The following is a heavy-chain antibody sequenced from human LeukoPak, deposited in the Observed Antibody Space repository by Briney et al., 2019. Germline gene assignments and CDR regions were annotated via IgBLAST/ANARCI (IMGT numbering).Heavy chain of an antibody. CDR1: GFTFTSSA. J-gene: IGHJ4*02. Sequence: ASVKVSCKASGFTFTSSAMKWVRPARGQRLEWIGWIVVGSGNTNYAQKLQERVTITRDMSTSTAYMELSSLRSEDTAVYYCAADRYDSSGYYHFDYWGQGTLVTVSS. CDR3: AADRYDSSGYYHFDY. V-gene: IGHV1-58*02. CDR2: IVVGSGNT. D-gene: IGHD3-22*01.